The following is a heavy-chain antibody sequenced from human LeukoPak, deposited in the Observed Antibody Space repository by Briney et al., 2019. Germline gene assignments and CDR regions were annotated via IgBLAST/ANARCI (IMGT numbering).Heavy chain of an antibody. CDR3: ARHGSEYADSSGPFDAFDI. Sequence: GESLKISCKASGYSFTFYWIAWVRQMPGKGLEWMGSIYPGDSDTTYSPSLQAQVTLSADKSISIAYLQWSSLKASDTAMYYCARHGSEYADSSGPFDAFDIWGQGTMVTVSS. CDR1: GYSFTFYW. CDR2: IYPGDSDT. D-gene: IGHD3-22*01. J-gene: IGHJ3*02. V-gene: IGHV5-51*01.